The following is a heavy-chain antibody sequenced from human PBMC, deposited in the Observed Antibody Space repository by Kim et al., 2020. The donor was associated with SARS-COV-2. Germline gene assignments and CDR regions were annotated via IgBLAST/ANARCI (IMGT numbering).Heavy chain of an antibody. CDR3: ARAPKSPRVAGRHPDY. J-gene: IGHJ4*02. Sequence: GGSLRLSCAASGFTFSSYAMHWVRQAPGKGLEWVAVISYDGSNKYYADSVKGRFTISRDNSKNTLYLQMNSLRAEDTAVYYCARAPKSPRVAGRHPDYWGQGTLVTVSS. V-gene: IGHV3-30*04. D-gene: IGHD6-19*01. CDR1: GFTFSSYA. CDR2: ISYDGSNK.